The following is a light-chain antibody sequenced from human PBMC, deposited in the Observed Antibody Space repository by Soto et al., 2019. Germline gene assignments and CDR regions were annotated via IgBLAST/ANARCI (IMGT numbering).Light chain of an antibody. CDR2: EAS. CDR1: QDIRED. Sequence: DIQMTQSPSSLSASVGDRVTITCRASQDIREDLVWYQQNPGKAPKRLIYEASTLQSGVPIRFSGSGSGTEFTLTIASLQPEDFATYYCLQNNTYPRTFGQGTKVEVK. CDR3: LQNNTYPRT. J-gene: IGKJ1*01. V-gene: IGKV1-17*01.